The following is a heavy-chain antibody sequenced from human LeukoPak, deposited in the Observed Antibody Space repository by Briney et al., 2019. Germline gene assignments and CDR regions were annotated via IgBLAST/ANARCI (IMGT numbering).Heavy chain of an antibody. CDR1: GFTVSSSY. Sequence: PGGSLRLSCADSGFTVSSSYMSWVRQAPGKGLEWVSVLYSGGSTYYADSVKGRFTISRDNSKNTLYLQMNSLRAEDTAVYYCARSHRGSNSLSFDIWGQGTKVTVSS. CDR3: ARSHRGSNSLSFDI. CDR2: LYSGGST. V-gene: IGHV3-53*01. D-gene: IGHD1-26*01. J-gene: IGHJ3*02.